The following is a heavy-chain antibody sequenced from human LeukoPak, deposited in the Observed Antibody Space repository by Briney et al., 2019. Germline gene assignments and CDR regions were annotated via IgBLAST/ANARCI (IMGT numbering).Heavy chain of an antibody. CDR1: GGSISSYY. Sequence: SETLSLTCTVSGGSISSYYWCWIRQPPGKGLEWIGYIYYSGSTNYNPSLKSRVTISVDTSKNQFSLKLSSVTAADTAVYYCARGSASYYYYYGMDVWGQGTTVTVSS. J-gene: IGHJ6*02. CDR2: IYYSGST. CDR3: ARGSASYYYYYGMDV. V-gene: IGHV4-59*01.